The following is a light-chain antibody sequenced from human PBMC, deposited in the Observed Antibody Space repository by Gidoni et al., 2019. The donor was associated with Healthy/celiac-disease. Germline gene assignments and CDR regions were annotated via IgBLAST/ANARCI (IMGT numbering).Light chain of an antibody. CDR1: QSVSSSY. CDR2: GAS. CDR3: QQYGSSLWT. J-gene: IGKJ1*01. Sequence: IVLTQSPGTLSLSPGERATLSCRASQSVSSSYLAWYQQKPGQAPRLHIYGASSRATGIPDRFSGSGSGTDFTLTISRLEPEDFAVYYCQQYGSSLWTFGQGTKVEIK. V-gene: IGKV3-20*01.